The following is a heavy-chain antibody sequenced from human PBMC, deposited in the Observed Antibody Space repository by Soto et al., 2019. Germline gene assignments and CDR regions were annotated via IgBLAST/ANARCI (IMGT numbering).Heavy chain of an antibody. Sequence: SETLSLTCAVYGGSFSGYYWSWIRQPPGKGLEWIGEINHSGSTNYNPSLKSRVTISVDTSKNQFSLKLSSVTAADTAVYYCARTHDYIWGSYRQFDYWGQGTLVTVSS. D-gene: IGHD3-16*02. CDR2: INHSGST. V-gene: IGHV4-34*01. J-gene: IGHJ4*02. CDR1: GGSFSGYY. CDR3: ARTHDYIWGSYRQFDY.